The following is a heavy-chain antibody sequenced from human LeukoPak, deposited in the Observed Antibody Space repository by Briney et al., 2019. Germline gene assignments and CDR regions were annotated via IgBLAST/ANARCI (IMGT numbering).Heavy chain of an antibody. Sequence: GGSLRLSCAASGFTFSSYSMNWVRQAPGKGLEWVSSMSSSSSYIYHADSVKGRFTISRDNAKDSLYLQMNRLRAENTAVYYCAREPDYDFWSGFDYWGQGTLVTVSS. J-gene: IGHJ4*02. CDR2: MSSSSSYI. V-gene: IGHV3-21*01. D-gene: IGHD3-3*01. CDR3: AREPDYDFWSGFDY. CDR1: GFTFSSYS.